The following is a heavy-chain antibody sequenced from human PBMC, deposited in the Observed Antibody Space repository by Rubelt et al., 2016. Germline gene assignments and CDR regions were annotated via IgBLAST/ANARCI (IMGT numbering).Heavy chain of an antibody. CDR1: GGTFSSYA. D-gene: IGHD6-13*01. V-gene: IGHV1-18*01. J-gene: IGHJ5*02. Sequence: QVQLVQSGAEVKKPGSSVKVSCKASGGTFSSYAISWVRQAPGQGLEWMGGISAYNGNTNYAQKLQGRVTMTTDTSTSTAYMELRSLRSDDTAVYYCASMYSSSWYRGWFDPWGQGTLVTVSS. CDR2: ISAYNGNT. CDR3: ASMYSSSWYRGWFDP.